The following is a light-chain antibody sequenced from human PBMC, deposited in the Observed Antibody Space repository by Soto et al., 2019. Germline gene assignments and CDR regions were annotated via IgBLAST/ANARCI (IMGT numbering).Light chain of an antibody. CDR1: QSVSSSY. Sequence: EIVLTQSPGTLSLSPGERATLSCRASQSVSSSYLAWYQQKPGQAPRLLIYGASSRVTGIPDRFSGSGSGTDFTLTIIRLEPEDFAVYYCQQYGSSPPTWTCGQGTEVDIK. V-gene: IGKV3-20*01. CDR2: GAS. CDR3: QQYGSSPPTWT. J-gene: IGKJ1*01.